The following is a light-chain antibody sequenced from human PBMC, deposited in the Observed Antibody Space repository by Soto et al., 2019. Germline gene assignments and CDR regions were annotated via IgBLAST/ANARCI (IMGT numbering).Light chain of an antibody. CDR3: HSRA. CDR2: DAS. J-gene: IGKJ5*01. Sequence: DIQLTQTPSTLSASVGDEVTITCRASQTISRWLAWYQQKPGRAPKLLIYDASTLESGVPSRFSGSGSETELTLTISRLQPDDFVTYFCHSRAFGQGTRLEIK. CDR1: QTISRW. V-gene: IGKV1-5*01.